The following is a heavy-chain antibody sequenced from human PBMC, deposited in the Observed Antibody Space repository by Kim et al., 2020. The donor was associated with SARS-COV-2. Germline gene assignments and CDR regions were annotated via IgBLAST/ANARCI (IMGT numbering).Heavy chain of an antibody. J-gene: IGHJ4*02. Sequence: SETLSLTCAVYGGSFSGYYWSWIRQPPGKGLEWIGEINHSGSTNYNPSLKSRVTISVDTSKNQFSLKLSSVTAADTAVYYCARGPLERADGSGSYYNFDYWGQGTLVTVSS. CDR1: GGSFSGYY. CDR3: ARGPLERADGSGSYYNFDY. D-gene: IGHD3-10*01. V-gene: IGHV4-34*01. CDR2: INHSGST.